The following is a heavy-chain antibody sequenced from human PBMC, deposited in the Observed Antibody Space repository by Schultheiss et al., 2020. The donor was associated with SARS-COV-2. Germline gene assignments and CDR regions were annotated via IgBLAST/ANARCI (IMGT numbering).Heavy chain of an antibody. CDR3: SMEYCSGGSCYYDY. D-gene: IGHD2-15*01. J-gene: IGHJ4*02. V-gene: IGHV3-48*04. CDR1: GFTFSTYG. CDR2: ISSSGSTI. Sequence: GESLKISCAASGFTFSTYGMHWVRQAPGKGLEWVYYISSSGSTIYYADSVKGRFTIYRKNAKNSLYMQMNSLRAEDTDLYYCSMEYCSGGSCYYDYWGQGTLVTVSS.